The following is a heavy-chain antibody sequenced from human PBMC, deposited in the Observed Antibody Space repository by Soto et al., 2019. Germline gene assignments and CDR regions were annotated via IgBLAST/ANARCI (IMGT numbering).Heavy chain of an antibody. Sequence: QVQLVQSGAEVGKPGASVKVSCKASGYTFTTYGISWVRQAPGQGLEWMGWISTYNGNTQFVQRFQGRVTMTTDTSTSTAYMELRSLTSDDTAVYYCARDWSAEVLPDYWGQGTLVTVSS. V-gene: IGHV1-18*01. CDR1: GYTFTTYG. D-gene: IGHD3-10*01. CDR2: ISTYNGNT. CDR3: ARDWSAEVLPDY. J-gene: IGHJ4*02.